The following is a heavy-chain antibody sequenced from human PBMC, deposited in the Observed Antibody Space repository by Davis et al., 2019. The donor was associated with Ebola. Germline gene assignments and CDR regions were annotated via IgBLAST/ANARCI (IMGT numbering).Heavy chain of an antibody. CDR2: INHSGST. V-gene: IGHV4-39*07. Sequence: SETLSLTCTVSGCSVSSGSYYWTWIRQPPGKGLEWIGEINHSGSTNYNPSLKSRVTISVDTSKNQFSLKLSSVTAADTAVHYCARGPAPSIAAAGIRDAPLGTYYFDYWGQGTLVTVSS. D-gene: IGHD6-13*01. J-gene: IGHJ4*02. CDR1: GCSVSSGSYY. CDR3: ARGPAPSIAAAGIRDAPLGTYYFDY.